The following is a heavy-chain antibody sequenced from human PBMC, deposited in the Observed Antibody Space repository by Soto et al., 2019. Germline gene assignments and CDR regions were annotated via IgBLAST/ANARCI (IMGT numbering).Heavy chain of an antibody. Sequence: QVQLVQSGAEVKKPGSSVKVSCEASGGTFSSYAISWVRQAPGQGLEWMGGIIPIFGTANYAQKFQGRVTITADESTSTAYMELSSLRSEDTAVYYCARTEDTAMAYYYYGMDVWGQGTTVTVSS. V-gene: IGHV1-69*01. CDR3: ARTEDTAMAYYYYGMDV. D-gene: IGHD5-18*01. CDR2: IIPIFGTA. CDR1: GGTFSSYA. J-gene: IGHJ6*02.